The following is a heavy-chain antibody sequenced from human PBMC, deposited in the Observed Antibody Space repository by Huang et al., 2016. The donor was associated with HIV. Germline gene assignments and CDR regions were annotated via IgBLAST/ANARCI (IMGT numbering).Heavy chain of an antibody. J-gene: IGHJ6*02. V-gene: IGHV4-39*02. CDR3: AREVRSVDTDRPDGYYYRGLDV. CDR2: VYFVGKT. Sequence: QLRESGPGLVTPSETLSLTCSASGTSMTSSTFYWGWFRQPPGRGREWIGSVYFVGKTYDNPALRSRGTIAIDTANKQYSMRLTSVTAADTAVYFCAREVRSVDTDRPDGYYYRGLDVWGQGTKVIVSS. CDR1: GTSMTSSTFY. D-gene: IGHD2-2*03.